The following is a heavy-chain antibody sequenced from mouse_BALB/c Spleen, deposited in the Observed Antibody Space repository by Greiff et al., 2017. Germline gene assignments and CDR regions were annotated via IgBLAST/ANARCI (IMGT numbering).Heavy chain of an antibody. D-gene: IGHD2-2*01. CDR1: GYTFTSYW. CDR3: TNGYHTPYYYAMDY. CDR2: IYPGNSDT. V-gene: IGHV1-5*01. J-gene: IGHJ4*01. Sequence: EVQLQQSGTVLARPGASVKMSCKASGYTFTSYWMHWVKQRPGQGLEWIGAIYPGNSDTSYNQKFKGKAKLTAVTSTSTAYMELSSLTNEDSAVYYCTNGYHTPYYYAMDYWGQGTSVTVSS.